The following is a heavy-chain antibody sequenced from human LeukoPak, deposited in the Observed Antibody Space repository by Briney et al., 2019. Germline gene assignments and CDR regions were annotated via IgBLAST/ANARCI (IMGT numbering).Heavy chain of an antibody. V-gene: IGHV1-69*05. J-gene: IGHJ2*01. CDR1: GGTLSNHA. Sequence: SVTVSYKASGGTLSNHAVSWVRQAPGQGLECLGRIIPVSGTTNYPQKFQDRVTITTDESTSTVYMDLSRPRSEDTAVYFCARSVNWGSPHYWYLDLWGRGTLVALSS. CDR2: IIPVSGTT. CDR3: ARSVNWGSPHYWYLDL. D-gene: IGHD7-27*01.